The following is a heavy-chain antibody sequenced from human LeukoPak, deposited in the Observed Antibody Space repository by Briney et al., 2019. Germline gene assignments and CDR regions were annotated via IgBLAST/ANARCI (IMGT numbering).Heavy chain of an antibody. CDR1: GFTFSSYE. J-gene: IGHJ3*02. D-gene: IGHD3-9*01. V-gene: IGHV3-48*01. CDR2: ISSSSSTI. CDR3: ARADWSDAFDI. Sequence: GGSLRLSCAASGFTFSSYEMNWVRQAPGKGLEWVSYISSSSSTIYYADSVKGRFTISRDNAKNSLYLQMNSLRAEDTAVYYCARADWSDAFDIWGQGTMVTVSS.